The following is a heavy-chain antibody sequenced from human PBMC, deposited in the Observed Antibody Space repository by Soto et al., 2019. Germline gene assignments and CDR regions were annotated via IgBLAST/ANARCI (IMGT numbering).Heavy chain of an antibody. D-gene: IGHD3-3*01. J-gene: IGHJ6*02. CDR1: GFTFSSYA. CDR3: ARGAFGVVRTRSKDSDLDV. CDR2: ISGSGGST. Sequence: GGSLRLSCAASGFTFSSYAMSWVRQAPGKGLEWVSAISGSGGSTYYADSVKGRFTISRDNSKNTLYLQMNSLRAEDTAVYYCARGAFGVVRTRSKDSDLDVWAKGPRSPSP. V-gene: IGHV3-23*01.